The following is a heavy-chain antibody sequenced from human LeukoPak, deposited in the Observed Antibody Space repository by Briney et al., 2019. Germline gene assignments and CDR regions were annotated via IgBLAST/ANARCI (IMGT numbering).Heavy chain of an antibody. CDR2: ISGSGGST. Sequence: GGSLRLSCAASGFTFSSYAMSWVRQAPGKGLEWVSAISGSGGSTYYADSVKGRFTISRDNSKNTLYLQMNSLRAEDTAVYYCAKDVSWLKIRGEPYAFDIWGQGTTVTISS. V-gene: IGHV3-23*01. CDR3: AKDVSWLKIRGEPYAFDI. CDR1: GFTFSSYA. D-gene: IGHD3-16*01. J-gene: IGHJ3*02.